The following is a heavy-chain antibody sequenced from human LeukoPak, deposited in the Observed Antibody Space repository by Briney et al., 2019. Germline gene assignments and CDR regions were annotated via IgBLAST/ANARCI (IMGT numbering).Heavy chain of an antibody. CDR3: GRGGMGEYTGYDDF. V-gene: IGHV3-7*01. J-gene: IGHJ4*02. CDR1: GCTFTNAW. CDR2: IKHDGSED. D-gene: IGHD5-12*01. Sequence: GGSLRLSCEASGCTFTNAWMNWVRKAPGKGPEWVANIKHDGSEDHYVDSVRGRFTISRDNAKNSLFLQMNSLRAEDTAVYYCGRGGMGEYTGYDDFWGQGTLVTVSS.